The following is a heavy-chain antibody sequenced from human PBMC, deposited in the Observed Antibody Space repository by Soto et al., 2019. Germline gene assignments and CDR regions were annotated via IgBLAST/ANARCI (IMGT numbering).Heavy chain of an antibody. D-gene: IGHD5-12*01. V-gene: IGHV4-31*03. CDR3: ARFPPRDGYNRLFDY. CDR2: IYYSGSS. Sequence: QVQLQESGPGLVKPSQTLSLTCTVSGGSISSGGYYWSWIRQHPGKGLEWIGYIYYSGSSYYNPSLKSRVTISVDTSNNPFSLKLSSVTAADTAVYYCARFPPRDGYNRLFDYWGQGTLVTVSS. CDR1: GGSISSGGYY. J-gene: IGHJ4*02.